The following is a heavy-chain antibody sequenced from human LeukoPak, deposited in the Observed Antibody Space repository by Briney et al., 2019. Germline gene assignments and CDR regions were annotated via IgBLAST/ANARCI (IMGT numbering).Heavy chain of an antibody. Sequence: ASVKVSCKASGYTFTSYGISWVRQAPGQGLEWMGWISPYNGNTNYAQKFQGRVTMTTDTSTSTAYMELRSLRSDDTAVYFCARDATRVERGVGYWGQGTLVTVSS. V-gene: IGHV1-18*01. J-gene: IGHJ4*02. CDR1: GYTFTSYG. D-gene: IGHD4-23*01. CDR2: ISPYNGNT. CDR3: ARDATRVERGVGY.